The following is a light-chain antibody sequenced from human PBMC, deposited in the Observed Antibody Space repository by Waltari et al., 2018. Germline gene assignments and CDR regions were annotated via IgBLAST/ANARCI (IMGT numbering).Light chain of an antibody. Sequence: QSALTQPASVSGSPGQSITMSCPGTSSDIGPYNYVSWYQQHPGTAPKLRIYDVSNPPSWVSTRFSDSKSGITASLTISGLRADDAADYSCSSYSDSSTLVVFGGGTKLTVL. V-gene: IGLV2-14*03. CDR1: SSDIGPYNY. CDR3: SSYSDSSTLVV. J-gene: IGLJ3*02. CDR2: DVS.